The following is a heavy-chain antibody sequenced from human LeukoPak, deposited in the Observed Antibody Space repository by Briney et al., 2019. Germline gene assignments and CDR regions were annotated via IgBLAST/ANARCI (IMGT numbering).Heavy chain of an antibody. CDR1: GFTVSSHY. CDR3: ARDWPMVRGVINY. J-gene: IGHJ4*02. V-gene: IGHV3-66*01. Sequence: PGGSLRLSCAASGFTVSSHYMSWVRQAPGKGLEWVSVIYSGGGTYYADSVKGRFTISRDNSKNTLYLQMNSLRAEDTAVYYCARDWPMVRGVINYWGQGTLVTVSS. CDR2: IYSGGGT. D-gene: IGHD3-10*01.